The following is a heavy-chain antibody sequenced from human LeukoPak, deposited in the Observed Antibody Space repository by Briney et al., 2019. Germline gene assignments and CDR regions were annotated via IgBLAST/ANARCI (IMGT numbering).Heavy chain of an antibody. CDR1: GYTFTSYY. CDR2: INHSGGST. CDR3: ARDGKGYYYDSSGYFPLL. J-gene: IGHJ4*02. V-gene: IGHV1-46*01. D-gene: IGHD3-22*01. Sequence: GASVKVSCKSSGYTFTSYYMHWVRQAPGQGLEWMGVINHSGGSTSYAQKFQGRVTMTRAMSTSTVYMELSSLRTEDTAVYYCARDGKGYYYDSSGYFPLLWGQGTLVTVSS.